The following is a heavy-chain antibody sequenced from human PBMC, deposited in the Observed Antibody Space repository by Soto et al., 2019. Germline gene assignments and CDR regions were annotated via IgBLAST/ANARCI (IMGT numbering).Heavy chain of an antibody. CDR3: ARVGGLDFWSGAAVGWFDP. J-gene: IGHJ5*02. D-gene: IGHD3-3*01. Sequence: SVTLSLTCTVYGGSISSYSWSWIRQPTGKGLEWIGYIYYSGRTNYNPSLKSRVTISVDTSKNQFSLKLSSVTAADTAVYYCARVGGLDFWSGAAVGWFDPWGQGTLVTVSS. V-gene: IGHV4-59*01. CDR2: IYYSGRT. CDR1: GGSISSYS.